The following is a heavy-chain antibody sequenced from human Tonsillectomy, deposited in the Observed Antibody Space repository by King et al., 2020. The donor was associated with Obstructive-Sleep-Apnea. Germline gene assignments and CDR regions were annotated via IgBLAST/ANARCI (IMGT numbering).Heavy chain of an antibody. J-gene: IGHJ4*02. CDR2: ISYDGSNK. Sequence: VQLVESGGGVVQPGRSLRLSCAASGFTFSSYGMHWVRQAPGKGLEWVAVISYDGSNKYYADSVKGRFTISRDNSKNTLYLQMNSLRAEDTAVYYCAKVEETGVTMVRGDPDYWGQGTPVTVSS. D-gene: IGHD3-10*01. CDR1: GFTFSSYG. V-gene: IGHV3-30*18. CDR3: AKVEETGVTMVRGDPDY.